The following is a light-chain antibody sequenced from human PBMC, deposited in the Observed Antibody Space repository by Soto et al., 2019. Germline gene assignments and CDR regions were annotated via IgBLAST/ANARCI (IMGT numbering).Light chain of an antibody. CDR2: GAS. CDR1: QSVSSN. V-gene: IGKV3-15*01. CDR3: QQYNNWPPM. Sequence: EIVMTQSPATLSVSPGERATLSCRASQSVSSNLAWFQQKPGQAPSLLIYGASTRATGIPARFSGSGSGTEFTLTISSLQSEDFAFYYCQQYNNWPPMFGQGTKVDI. J-gene: IGKJ1*01.